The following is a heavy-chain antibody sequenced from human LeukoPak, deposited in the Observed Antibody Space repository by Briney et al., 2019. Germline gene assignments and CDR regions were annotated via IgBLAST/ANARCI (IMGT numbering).Heavy chain of an antibody. CDR2: INSDGSST. CDR1: GFTFSSYG. J-gene: IGHJ4*02. Sequence: GSLRLSCAASGFTFSSYGMHWVRQAPGKGLVWVSRINSDGSSTNYADSVKGRFTISRDNAKNTLYLQMNSLRAEDTAVYYCASGSLMYYYDSSGRPFDYWGQGTLVTVSS. V-gene: IGHV3-74*01. CDR3: ASGSLMYYYDSSGRPFDY. D-gene: IGHD3-22*01.